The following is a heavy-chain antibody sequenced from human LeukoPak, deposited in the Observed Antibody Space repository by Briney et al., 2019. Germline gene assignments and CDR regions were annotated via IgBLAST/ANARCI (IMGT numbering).Heavy chain of an antibody. D-gene: IGHD3-10*01. V-gene: IGHV3-48*01. CDR3: ARVPYGSGPKPDY. Sequence: PGGSLRLSCAASGFTFSSYSMNWVRQAPGKGLEWVSYISSSSSTIYYADSVKGRFTISRDNAKNSLYLQTNSLRAEDTAVYYCARVPYGSGPKPDYWGQGTLVTVSS. CDR1: GFTFSSYS. CDR2: ISSSSSTI. J-gene: IGHJ4*02.